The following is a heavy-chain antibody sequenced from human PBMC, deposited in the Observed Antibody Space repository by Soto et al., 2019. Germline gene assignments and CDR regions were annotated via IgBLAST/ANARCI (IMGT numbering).Heavy chain of an antibody. V-gene: IGHV3-30-3*01. D-gene: IGHD6-6*01. Sequence: GGSLRLSCAASGFTFSSYAMHWVRQAPGKGLEWVAVISYDGSNKYYADSVKGRFTISRDNSKNTLYLQMNSLRAEDTAVYYCARDRFPSSSSENFDYWGQGTLVTVSS. CDR3: ARDRFPSSSSENFDY. J-gene: IGHJ4*02. CDR2: ISYDGSNK. CDR1: GFTFSSYA.